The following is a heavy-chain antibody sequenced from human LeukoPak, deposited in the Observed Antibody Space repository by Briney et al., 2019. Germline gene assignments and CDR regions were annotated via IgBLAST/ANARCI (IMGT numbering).Heavy chain of an antibody. CDR3: ARQRFGGAPFDY. J-gene: IGHJ4*02. CDR2: ISSSGTTI. V-gene: IGHV3-48*03. Sequence: GGSLRLSCAASGFTFSTYEVNWVRQAPGKGLEWVSFISSSGTTIYYADSVKGRFTISRDNAKNSLYLQMDSLRAEDTAVYFCARQRFGGAPFDYWGQGTLVTVSS. CDR1: GFTFSTYE. D-gene: IGHD3-10*01.